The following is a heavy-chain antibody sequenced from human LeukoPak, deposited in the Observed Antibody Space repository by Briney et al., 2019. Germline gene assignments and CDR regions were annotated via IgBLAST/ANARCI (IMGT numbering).Heavy chain of an antibody. Sequence: TGGPLRLSCAASGFTFSSYAMSWVRQAPGKGLEWVSTISGSDDTPYYADSVKGRFTISRDNSKNTLYLQMNSLRAEDTAVYYCAKTQLWGGAYYYYYGMDVWGQGTTVTVSS. V-gene: IGHV3-23*01. D-gene: IGHD3-16*01. CDR1: GFTFSSYA. CDR2: ISGSDDTP. J-gene: IGHJ6*02. CDR3: AKTQLWGGAYYYYYGMDV.